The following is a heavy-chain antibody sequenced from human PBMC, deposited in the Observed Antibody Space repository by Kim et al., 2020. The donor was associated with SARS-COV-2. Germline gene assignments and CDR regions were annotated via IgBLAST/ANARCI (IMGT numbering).Heavy chain of an antibody. D-gene: IGHD2-2*01. Sequence: SETLSLTCTVSGVSISSYYWSWIRQPPGKGLEWIGYIYYSGSTNYNPSLKSRVTISVDTSKNQFSLKLSSVTAADTAVYYCARRGLGYCSSTSCDQAFD. V-gene: IGHV4-59*08. CDR2: IYYSGST. CDR3: ARRGLGYCSSTSCDQAFD. J-gene: IGHJ3*02. CDR1: GVSISSYY.